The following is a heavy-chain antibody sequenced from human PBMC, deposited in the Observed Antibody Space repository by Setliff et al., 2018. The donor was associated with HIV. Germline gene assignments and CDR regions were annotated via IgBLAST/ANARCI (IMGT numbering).Heavy chain of an antibody. Sequence: SETMSLTCTVYGGSHTNYYWPWIRQSPGKGLEWIGEIVDSGSATYNPSLQSRVSISLDTSKRQFSLKLNSVTAADAAVYYCARVPSCADSWCYIYYYYYYGMDVWGQGTTVTVSS. V-gene: IGHV4-34*12. D-gene: IGHD2-8*01. J-gene: IGHJ6*02. CDR3: ARVPSCADSWCYIYYYYYYGMDV. CDR2: IVDSGSA. CDR1: GGSHTNYY.